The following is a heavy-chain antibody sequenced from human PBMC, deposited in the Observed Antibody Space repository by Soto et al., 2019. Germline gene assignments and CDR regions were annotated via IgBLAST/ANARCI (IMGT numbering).Heavy chain of an antibody. V-gene: IGHV3-33*01. D-gene: IGHD6-6*01. J-gene: IGHJ4*02. CDR2: IWYDGSNK. Sequence: QVQLVESGGGVVQPGRSLRLSCAASGFTFSSYGMHWVRQAPGKGLEWVAVIWYDGSNKYYADSVKGRFTISRDNSKNTLYLQMNSLRAEDTAVYCCARRGGSSVDFDYWGQGTLVTVSS. CDR3: ARRGGSSVDFDY. CDR1: GFTFSSYG.